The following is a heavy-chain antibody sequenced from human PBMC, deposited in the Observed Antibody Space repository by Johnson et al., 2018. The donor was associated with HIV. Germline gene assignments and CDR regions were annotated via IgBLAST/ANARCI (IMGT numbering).Heavy chain of an antibody. V-gene: IGHV3-20*04. CDR2: INWNGNST. CDR3: ARGVLLWFRELSSLNDAFDI. Sequence: ELLVESGGGVVQPGGSLRLSCAASGFTVNSNYMSWVRQAPGKGLEWVSNINWNGNSTAYADSMKGRFTISRDNSKNSLYLQMNSLRAEDTALYYCARGVLLWFRELSSLNDAFDIWGQGTMVTVSS. D-gene: IGHD3-10*01. J-gene: IGHJ3*02. CDR1: GFTVNSNY.